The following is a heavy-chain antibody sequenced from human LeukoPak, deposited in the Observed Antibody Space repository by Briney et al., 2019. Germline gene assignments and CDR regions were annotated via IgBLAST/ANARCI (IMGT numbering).Heavy chain of an antibody. CDR3: ARARPRSFFGVDVLFDY. CDR2: IYHSGST. CDR1: GGSINSDNYS. J-gene: IGHJ4*02. D-gene: IGHD3-3*01. V-gene: IGHV4-30-2*01. Sequence: PSQTLSLTCAVSGGSINSDNYSWSWIRQPPGKGLEWIGYIYHSGSTYYNPSLKSRVTISLDRSKNQFSLNLSSVTAADTAVYYCARARPRSFFGVDVLFDYWGQGTLVTVSS.